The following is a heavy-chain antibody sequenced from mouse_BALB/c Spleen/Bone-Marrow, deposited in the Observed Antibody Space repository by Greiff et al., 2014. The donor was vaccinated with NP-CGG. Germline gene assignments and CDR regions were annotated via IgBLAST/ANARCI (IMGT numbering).Heavy chain of an antibody. D-gene: IGHD2-13*01. V-gene: IGHV1S56*01. CDR1: GYTFTNYY. CDR2: IYPGNVNS. CDR3: AREADWNFDY. J-gene: IGHJ2*01. Sequence: LVESGPELVKPGASVGISCKASGYTFTNYYIHWVKQMPGQGLEWIGWIYPGNVNSKYNEKFKGKATLTADKSSSTAYMQLSSLTSEDAAVYFCAREADWNFDYWGQGTPLTVSS.